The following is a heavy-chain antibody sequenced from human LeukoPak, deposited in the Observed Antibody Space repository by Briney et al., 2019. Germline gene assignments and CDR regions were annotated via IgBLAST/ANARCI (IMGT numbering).Heavy chain of an antibody. CDR2: IKQDGSEK. CDR1: GFTFSSYW. CDR3: ARVAGGQDIVVVPAANWFDP. J-gene: IGHJ5*02. V-gene: IGHV3-7*03. Sequence: GGSLRLSCAASGFTFSSYWMSWVRQAPGKGLEWVANIKQDGSEKYYVDSVKGRFTISRDNAKNSLYLQMNSLRAEDTAVYYCARVAGGQDIVVVPAANWFDPWGQGTLVTVSS. D-gene: IGHD2-2*01.